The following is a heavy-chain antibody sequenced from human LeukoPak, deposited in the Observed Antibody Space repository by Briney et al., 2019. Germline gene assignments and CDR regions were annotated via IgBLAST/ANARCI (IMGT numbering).Heavy chain of an antibody. CDR2: ISYDGSNK. CDR3: AKDKGTGVVVITLCFQH. J-gene: IGHJ1*01. Sequence: PGRSLRLSCAASGFTFSSNGMHWVRQAPGKGLEWVAVISYDGSNKYYADSVRGRFTISRDNSKNTLYLQMNSLRAEDTAVYYCAKDKGTGVVVITLCFQHWGQGTLVTVSS. V-gene: IGHV3-30*18. CDR1: GFTFSSNG. D-gene: IGHD3-22*01.